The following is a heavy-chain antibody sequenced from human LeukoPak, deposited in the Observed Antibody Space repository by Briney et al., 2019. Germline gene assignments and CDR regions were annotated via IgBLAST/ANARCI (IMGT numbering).Heavy chain of an antibody. CDR1: GYTFTGSGWY. J-gene: IGHJ4*02. Sequence: ASVKVSCKASGYTFTGSGWYLYWLRQAPGQGLECVGWIHPNNGATLYAQKFQGRVAMTTDTSVSTAYMELSRLRSDDTAVYYCARIPPTRWLQFDYWGQGTLVTVSS. CDR3: ARIPPTRWLQFDY. V-gene: IGHV1-2*02. CDR2: IHPNNGAT. D-gene: IGHD5-24*01.